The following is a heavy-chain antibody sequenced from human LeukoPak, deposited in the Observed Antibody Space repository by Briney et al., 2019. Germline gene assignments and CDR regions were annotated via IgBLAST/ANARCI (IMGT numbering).Heavy chain of an antibody. J-gene: IGHJ4*02. V-gene: IGHV1-69*13. CDR3: AREGYDYVWGSYRYDY. CDR2: IIPIFGTA. CDR1: GGTFSSYA. D-gene: IGHD3-16*02. Sequence: GASVKVSCKASGGTFSSYAISWVRQAPGQGLEWMGGIIPIFGTANYAQKFQGRVTITADESTSTAYMELSSLRSEDTAVYYCAREGYDYVWGSYRYDYWGQGTLVTVSS.